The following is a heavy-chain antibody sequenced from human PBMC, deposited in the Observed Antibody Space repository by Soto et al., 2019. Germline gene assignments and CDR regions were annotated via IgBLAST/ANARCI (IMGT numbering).Heavy chain of an antibody. V-gene: IGHV1-18*01. J-gene: IGHJ4*02. CDR1: GYTFTNYG. Sequence: QVQLVQSGIEVKNPGASVKVSCKAMGYTFTNYGLSWVRQAPGEGLEWLGWISAYNGHTKYAHKVQDRVTLTTDTSASTADLELRSLRSDDTAVYYCVRGDGGYFDHWGQGTLV. D-gene: IGHD3-16*01. CDR2: ISAYNGHT. CDR3: VRGDGGYFDH.